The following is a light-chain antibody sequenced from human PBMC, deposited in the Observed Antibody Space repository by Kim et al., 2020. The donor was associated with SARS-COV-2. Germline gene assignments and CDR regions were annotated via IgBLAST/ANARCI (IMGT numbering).Light chain of an antibody. V-gene: IGLV2-14*03. CDR3: SSYTSSSTV. J-gene: IGLJ7*01. CDR1: SSDVGGYNY. CDR2: DVS. Sequence: QSALTQPASVSGSPGQSITISCTGTSSDVGGYNYVSWYQQHPGKAPKLMIYDVSNRPSGVSNRFSGSKSGNTASLTISGLQAEDEADYYCSSYTSSSTVFRGGTQLTVL.